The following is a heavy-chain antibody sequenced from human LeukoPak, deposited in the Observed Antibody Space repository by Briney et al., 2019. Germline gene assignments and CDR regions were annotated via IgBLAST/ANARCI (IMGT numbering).Heavy chain of an antibody. J-gene: IGHJ5*02. CDR2: INHSGST. CDR1: GGSFSGYY. V-gene: IGHV4-34*01. CDR3: ARAALLGWFDP. Sequence: SETLSLTCAVYGGSFSGYYWSWIRKPPGKGLEWIGEINHSGSTNYNPSLKSRVTISVDTSKNQFSLKLSSVTAADTAVYYCARAALLGWFDPWGQGTLVTVSS.